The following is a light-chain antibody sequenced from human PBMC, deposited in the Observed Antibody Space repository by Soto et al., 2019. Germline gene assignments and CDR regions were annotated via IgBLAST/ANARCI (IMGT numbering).Light chain of an antibody. Sequence: QSVLTQPASVSGSPGQSITISCTGTSSDVGAYDYVSWYQQHPGKGPKLMISEVNNRPSGVSNRFSGSKSGNTASLTISGLQAEDEADYYCSSYTSSSTYVFGTGTKSPS. CDR3: SSYTSSSTYV. CDR2: EVN. V-gene: IGLV2-14*01. CDR1: SSDVGAYDY. J-gene: IGLJ1*01.